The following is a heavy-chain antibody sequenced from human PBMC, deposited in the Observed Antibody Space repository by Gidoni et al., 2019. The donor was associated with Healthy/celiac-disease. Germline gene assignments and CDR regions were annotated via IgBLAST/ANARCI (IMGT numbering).Heavy chain of an antibody. Sequence: QVQLVQSGAEVKKPGASVKVSCKAYGYTFTSYYMHWVRQAPGQGLEWMGIINPSGGSTSYAQKFQGRVTMTRDTSTSTVYMELSSLRSEDTAVYYCARDGWGYSYGQGPFDYWGQGTLVTVSS. CDR2: INPSGGST. J-gene: IGHJ4*02. CDR1: GYTFTSYY. V-gene: IGHV1-46*01. CDR3: ARDGWGYSYGQGPFDY. D-gene: IGHD5-18*01.